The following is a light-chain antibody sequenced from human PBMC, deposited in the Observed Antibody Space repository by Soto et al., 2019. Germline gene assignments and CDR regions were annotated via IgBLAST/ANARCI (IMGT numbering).Light chain of an antibody. V-gene: IGLV2-8*01. J-gene: IGLJ1*01. CDR3: SSYAGNNHYV. CDR2: EVS. Sequence: QSALTQPPSASGSPGQSVTISCTGTSSDVGGYKYVSWYQQHPGKAPKLMIYEVSKRPSGVPDRFSGSKSGNTASLTASGLQAEDEADYYCSSYAGNNHYVFGTGTKLTVL. CDR1: SSDVGGYKY.